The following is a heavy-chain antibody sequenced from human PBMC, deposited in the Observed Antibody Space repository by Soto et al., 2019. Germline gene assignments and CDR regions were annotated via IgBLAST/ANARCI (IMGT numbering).Heavy chain of an antibody. CDR3: ARVHCSSTSCYRPIDY. D-gene: IGHD2-2*01. Sequence: PSETLSLTCTVSGGSISSGDYYWSWIRQPPGKGLEWIGYIYYSGSTYYNPSLKSRVTISVDTSKNQFSLKLSSVTAADTAVYYCARVHCSSTSCYRPIDYWGQGTLVTVSS. CDR2: IYYSGST. J-gene: IGHJ4*02. CDR1: GGSISSGDYY. V-gene: IGHV4-30-4*01.